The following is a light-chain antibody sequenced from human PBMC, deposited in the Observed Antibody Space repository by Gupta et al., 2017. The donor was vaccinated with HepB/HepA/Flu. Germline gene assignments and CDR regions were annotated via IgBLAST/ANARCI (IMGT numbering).Light chain of an antibody. V-gene: IGLV1-40*01. CDR1: SSNIGAGYD. CDR2: GDN. CDR3: QSYDSSLNDYV. J-gene: IGLJ1*01. Sequence: QSVLPQPPSVSGAPGQRVTISCTGSSSNIGAGYDVHWYQQLPGTAPKLLISGDNNRPSGVPERFSGSKSGTSASLAITGLQAEDEADYYCQSYDSSLNDYVFGTGTKVTVL.